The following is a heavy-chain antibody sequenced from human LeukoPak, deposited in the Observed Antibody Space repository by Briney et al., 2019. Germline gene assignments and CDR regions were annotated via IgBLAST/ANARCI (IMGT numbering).Heavy chain of an antibody. CDR2: ISSSGSTI. CDR3: ARDLGYCSGGSCHGWPVGY. V-gene: IGHV3-11*01. Sequence: GGPLRLSCAASGFTFSDYYMSWIRQAPGKGLEWVSDISSSGSTIYYADSVKGRFTISRDNAKNSLSLQMNSLRAEDTAVYYCARDLGYCSGGSCHGWPVGYWGQGTLVTVSS. CDR1: GFTFSDYY. D-gene: IGHD2-15*01. J-gene: IGHJ4*02.